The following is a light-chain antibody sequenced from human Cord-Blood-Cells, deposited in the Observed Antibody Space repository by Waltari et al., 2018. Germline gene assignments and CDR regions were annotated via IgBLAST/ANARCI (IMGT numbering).Light chain of an antibody. Sequence: SSELTQDPAVSVALGQPVRITCHGASLRRYYASWYQQKPGKAPVLVIYGKNNRPSGIPDRFSGSSSGNTASLTITGAQAEDEADYYCNSRDSSGNVVFGGGTKLTVL. CDR2: GKN. CDR1: SLRRYY. J-gene: IGLJ2*01. CDR3: NSRDSSGNVV. V-gene: IGLV3-19*01.